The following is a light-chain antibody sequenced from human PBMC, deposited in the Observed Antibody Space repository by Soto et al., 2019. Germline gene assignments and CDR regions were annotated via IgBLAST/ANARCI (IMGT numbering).Light chain of an antibody. V-gene: IGKV1-9*01. CDR3: KQLYSYPIP. Sequence: DIQLTQSPSFLSASVGDRVTITCRASLGISNHFAWYQQKPGKAPSLLIYHASTLQSGVPSRFSVSQSGTDVTLPISSLQPEDFATYDCKQLYSYPIPFRPGTKVDVK. J-gene: IGKJ3*01. CDR2: HAS. CDR1: LGISNH.